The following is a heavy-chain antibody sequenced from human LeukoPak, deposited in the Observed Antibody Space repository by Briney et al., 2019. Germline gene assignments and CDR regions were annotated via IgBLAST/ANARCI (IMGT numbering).Heavy chain of an antibody. CDR3: AREGGIAYYDSSGYSYFDY. D-gene: IGHD3-22*01. J-gene: IGHJ4*02. CDR1: GFTFSSYS. V-gene: IGHV3-21*01. Sequence: GGSLRLSCAASGFTFSSYSMNWVRQAPGKWLEWVSSISSSRSYIYYADSVKGRFTISRDNAKNSLYLQMNSLRAEDTAVYYCAREGGIAYYDSSGYSYFDYWGQGTLVTVSS. CDR2: ISSSRSYI.